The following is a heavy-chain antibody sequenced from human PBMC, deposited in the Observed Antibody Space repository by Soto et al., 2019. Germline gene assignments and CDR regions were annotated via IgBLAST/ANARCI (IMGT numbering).Heavy chain of an antibody. CDR2: IIPILGIA. V-gene: IGHV1-69*02. CDR3: ARGRVATIGEYYYYYGMDV. CDR1: GGTFSSYT. Sequence: QVQLVQSGAEVKKPGSSVKVSCKASGGTFSSYTISWVRQAPGQGLEWMGRIIPILGIANYAQKFQGRVTITADKSTSPAYMELSSLRSEDTAVYYCARGRVATIGEYYYYYGMDVWGQGTTVTVSS. D-gene: IGHD5-12*01. J-gene: IGHJ6*02.